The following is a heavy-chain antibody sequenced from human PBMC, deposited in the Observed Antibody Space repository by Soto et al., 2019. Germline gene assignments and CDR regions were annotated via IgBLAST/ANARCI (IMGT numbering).Heavy chain of an antibody. CDR1: GYTFTSYG. Sequence: QVQLVQSGAEVKKPGASVKVSCKASGYTFTSYGISWVRQAPGQGLEWMGWISAYNGNTNYAQKLQGRVSMTTDTPTSTAYMERRSRRSDDTALYYGARAGRVPAAMGAVDYWGQGTLVTVSS. V-gene: IGHV1-18*01. CDR2: ISAYNGNT. D-gene: IGHD2-2*01. CDR3: ARAGRVPAAMGAVDY. J-gene: IGHJ4*02.